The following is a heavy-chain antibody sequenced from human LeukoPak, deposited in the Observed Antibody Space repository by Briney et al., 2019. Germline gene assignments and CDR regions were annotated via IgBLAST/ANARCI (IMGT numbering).Heavy chain of an antibody. Sequence: SQTLSLTCAISGDSVSSNNGAWNWIRQSPSRGLEWLGRTYYRSKWYNDYAGSLISRITISPDTSKNQFSLQLYSVTPEDTAVYYCARDDLGYSSINTFDYWGQGTLVTVSS. D-gene: IGHD5-18*01. V-gene: IGHV6-1*01. CDR3: ARDDLGYSSINTFDY. J-gene: IGHJ4*02. CDR2: TYYRSKWYN. CDR1: GDSVSSNNGA.